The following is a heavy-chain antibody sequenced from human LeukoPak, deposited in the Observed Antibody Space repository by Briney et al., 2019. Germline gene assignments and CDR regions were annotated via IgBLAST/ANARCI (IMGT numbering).Heavy chain of an antibody. CDR1: GYTFTSYD. CDR2: MNPNSGNT. J-gene: IGHJ4*02. Sequence: ASVKVSCKASGYTFTSYDINWVRQATGQGLEWMGWMNPNSGNTGYAQKFQGRVTITRNTSISTAYMELSSLRSEDTAVYYCARGPRYCSGGSCYSRPATGYFDYWGQGTLVTVSS. V-gene: IGHV1-8*03. CDR3: ARGPRYCSGGSCYSRPATGYFDY. D-gene: IGHD2-15*01.